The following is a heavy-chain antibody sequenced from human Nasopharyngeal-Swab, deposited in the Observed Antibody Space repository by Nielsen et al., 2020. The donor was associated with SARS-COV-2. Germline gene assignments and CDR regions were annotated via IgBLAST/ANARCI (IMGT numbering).Heavy chain of an antibody. D-gene: IGHD6-19*01. Sequence: GESLKISCQGSGYTFSNYWIGWVRQMPGKGLERMGVIYPGDSDTRYNPSLQRQVTISVVKSISTDYLQWNSLQASDSAIYYCARGYSSGWYDYWGQGALVTVSS. J-gene: IGHJ4*02. V-gene: IGHV5-51*01. CDR1: GYTFSNYW. CDR2: IYPGDSDT. CDR3: ARGYSSGWYDY.